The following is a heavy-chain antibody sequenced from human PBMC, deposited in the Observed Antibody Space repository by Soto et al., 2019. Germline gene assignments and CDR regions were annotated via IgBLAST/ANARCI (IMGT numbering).Heavy chain of an antibody. CDR1: GGSISSGGYS. CDR3: ARGGGNRIQLLSQGFDP. CDR2: IYHSGST. Sequence: SETLSLTCAVSGGSISSGGYSWSWIRQPPGKGLEWIGYIYHSGSTYYNPSLKSRVTISVDTSKNQFSLKLSSVTAADTAVYYCARGGGNRIQLLSQGFDPWGQGTLVTVSS. V-gene: IGHV4-30-2*01. J-gene: IGHJ5*02. D-gene: IGHD5-18*01.